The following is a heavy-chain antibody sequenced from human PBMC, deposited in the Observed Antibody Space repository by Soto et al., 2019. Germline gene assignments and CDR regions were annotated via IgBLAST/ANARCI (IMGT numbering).Heavy chain of an antibody. J-gene: IGHJ6*02. CDR2: ISYDGSNK. D-gene: IGHD4-4*01. Sequence: QVQLVESGGGVVQPGRSLRLSCAASGFTFSSHGMHWVRQAPGKGLEWVAVISYDGSNKYYADSVKGRFTISRDKSKNTLYLQMNNLRAEDTAVYYCAKDYDDYSRYYYGMDVWGQGTTVTVSS. V-gene: IGHV3-30*18. CDR1: GFTFSSHG. CDR3: AKDYDDYSRYYYGMDV.